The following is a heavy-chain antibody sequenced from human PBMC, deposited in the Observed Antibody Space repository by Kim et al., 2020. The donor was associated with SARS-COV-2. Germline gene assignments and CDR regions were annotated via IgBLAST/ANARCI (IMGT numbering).Heavy chain of an antibody. CDR3: AKERRAVAAGYFNF. D-gene: IGHD6-19*01. CDR2: LSRSSGSI. CDR1: GFTFGGYA. J-gene: IGHJ2*01. Sequence: GGSLRPSCAASGFTFGGYAMHWVRQAPGKGLEWVSGLSRSSGSIDYADSVRGRFTISRDNAKNSLYLQMNRLRPEDTALYFCAKERRAVAAGYFNFWG. V-gene: IGHV3-9*01.